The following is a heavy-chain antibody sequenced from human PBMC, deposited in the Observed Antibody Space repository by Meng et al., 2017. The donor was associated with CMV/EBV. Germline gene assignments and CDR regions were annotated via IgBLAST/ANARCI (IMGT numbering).Heavy chain of an antibody. CDR2: INPNSGGT. CDR3: ARVSKLGGCIDY. D-gene: IGHD7-27*01. CDR1: GYTFTGYY. V-gene: IGHV1-2*02. Sequence: ASGKVSCKASGYTFTGYYMHWVRQAPGQGLEWMGWINPNSGGTNYAQKFQGRVTMTRDTSISTAYMELSRLRPDDTAVYYCARVSKLGGCIDYWGQGTLVTVSS. J-gene: IGHJ4*02.